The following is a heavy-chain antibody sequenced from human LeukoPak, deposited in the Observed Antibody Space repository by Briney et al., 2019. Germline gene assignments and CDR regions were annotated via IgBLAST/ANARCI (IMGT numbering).Heavy chain of an antibody. V-gene: IGHV3-30*02. J-gene: IGHJ4*02. CDR2: IQYDGSNK. D-gene: IGHD3-10*01. CDR3: AKPGGRVGESLNGIDY. Sequence: GGSLRLSCAASGFAFSNYGLHWVRQAPGKGLEWVAFIQYDGSNKFHTDSVKGRFTISRDNSKSTLFLQMNSLRAEDTAVYYCAKPGGRVGESLNGIDYWGQGTLVTVS. CDR1: GFAFSNYG.